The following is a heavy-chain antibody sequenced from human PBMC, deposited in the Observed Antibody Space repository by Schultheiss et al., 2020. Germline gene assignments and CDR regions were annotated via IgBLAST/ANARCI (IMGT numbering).Heavy chain of an antibody. CDR2: IYHSGST. Sequence: SETLSLTCTVSGGSMSSSSYYWGWIRQPPGKGLEWIGDIYHSGSTNYNPSLKSRVTISVDTSKNQFSLKLSSVTAADTAVYYCARGSIAVAGHDYWGQGTLVTVSS. CDR3: ARGSIAVAGHDY. V-gene: IGHV4-39*07. D-gene: IGHD6-19*01. J-gene: IGHJ4*02. CDR1: GGSMSSSSYY.